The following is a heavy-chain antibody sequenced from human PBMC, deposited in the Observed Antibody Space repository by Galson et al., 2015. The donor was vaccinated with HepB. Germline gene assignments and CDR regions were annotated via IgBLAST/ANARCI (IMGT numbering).Heavy chain of an antibody. CDR3: AREPPNWNDRAGAFDI. J-gene: IGHJ3*02. V-gene: IGHV3-48*03. CDR1: GFTFDDYA. CDR2: ISSSGSTI. D-gene: IGHD1-1*01. Sequence: SLRLSCAASGFTFDDYAMHWVRQAPGKGLEWVSYISSSGSTIYYADSVKGRFTISRDNAKNSLYLQMNSLRAEDTAVYYCAREPPNWNDRAGAFDIWGQGTMVTVSS.